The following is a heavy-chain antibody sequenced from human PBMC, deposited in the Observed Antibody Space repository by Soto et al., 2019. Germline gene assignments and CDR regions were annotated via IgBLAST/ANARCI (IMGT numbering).Heavy chain of an antibody. CDR2: IYYSGST. CDR3: ARDLAAARAFDI. CDR1: GGSISSYY. Sequence: SETLSLTCTVSGGSISSYYWSWIRQPPGKGLEWIGYIYYSGSTNYNPSLKSRVTTSVDTSENQFSLSLTSVTAADTAMYYCARDLAAARAFDIWGQGTMVTVSS. J-gene: IGHJ3*02. D-gene: IGHD6-25*01. V-gene: IGHV4-59*01.